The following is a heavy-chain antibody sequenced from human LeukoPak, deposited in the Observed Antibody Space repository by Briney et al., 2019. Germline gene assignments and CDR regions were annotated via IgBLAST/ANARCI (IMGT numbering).Heavy chain of an antibody. Sequence: GGSLGLSCAASGFTFSSYSMNWVRQAPGKELEWVSSISSSSSYIYYADSVKGRFTISRDNAKNSLYLQMNGLRGEDTAVYYCAKGPGARGHFNWFDPWGQGTLVTVSS. CDR1: GFTFSSYS. CDR3: AKGPGARGHFNWFDP. V-gene: IGHV3-21*01. D-gene: IGHD5-12*01. CDR2: ISSSSSYI. J-gene: IGHJ5*02.